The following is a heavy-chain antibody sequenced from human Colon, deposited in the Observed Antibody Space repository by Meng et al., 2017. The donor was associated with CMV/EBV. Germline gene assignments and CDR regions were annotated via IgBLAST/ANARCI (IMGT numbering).Heavy chain of an antibody. CDR3: ARETMAAVGLTVDP. CDR1: GGSIRSGDFY. CDR2: IYNSDNT. Sequence: SETLSLTCTASGGSIRSGDFYWSWIRQAPGRGLEWLGYIYNSDNTYYNPTLKSRLIISADTSKNQFSLKLGSVTAADTAVYYCARETMAAVGLTVDPWGQGTLVTVSS. D-gene: IGHD6-13*01. J-gene: IGHJ5*02. V-gene: IGHV4-30-4*01.